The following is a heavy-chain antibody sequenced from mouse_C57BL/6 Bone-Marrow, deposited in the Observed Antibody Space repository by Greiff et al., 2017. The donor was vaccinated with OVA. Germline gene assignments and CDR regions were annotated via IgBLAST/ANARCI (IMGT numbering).Heavy chain of an antibody. CDR1: GYTFTSYW. CDR3: ARRGSSGYAMDY. D-gene: IGHD1-1*01. CDR2: IDPSDSYT. J-gene: IGHJ4*01. V-gene: IGHV1-69*01. Sequence: QVQLQQPGAELVMPGASVKLSCKASGYTFTSYWMHWVMQRPGQGLEWIGEIDPSDSYTNYNQKFKGKSTLTVDKSSSTAYMQLSSLTSEDSAVYYCARRGSSGYAMDYWGQGTSVTVSS.